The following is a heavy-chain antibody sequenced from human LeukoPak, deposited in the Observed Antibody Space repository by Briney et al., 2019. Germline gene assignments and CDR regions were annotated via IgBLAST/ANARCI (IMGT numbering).Heavy chain of an antibody. CDR3: ARGRRYYYGSGSYYWFDP. J-gene: IGHJ5*02. CDR1: GGSFSGYY. V-gene: IGHV4-34*01. Sequence: SETLSPTCAVYGGSFSGYYWSWIRQPPGKGLEWIGEINHSGSTNYNPSLKSRVTISVDTSKNQFSLKLSSVTAADTAVYYCARGRRYYYGSGSYYWFDPWGQGTLVTVSS. CDR2: INHSGST. D-gene: IGHD3-10*01.